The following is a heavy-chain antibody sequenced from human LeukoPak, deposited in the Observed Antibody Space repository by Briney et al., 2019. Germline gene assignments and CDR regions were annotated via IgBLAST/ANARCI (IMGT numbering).Heavy chain of an antibody. D-gene: IGHD2-2*01. CDR1: GGSISSGSYY. CDR2: TYTSGST. J-gene: IGHJ4*02. CDR3: ARSFPYCSSTSCYPDY. V-gene: IGHV4-61*02. Sequence: SETLSLTCTVSGGSISSGSYYWSWIRQPTGKGLEWIGRTYTSGSTNYNPSLKSRVTISVDTSKNQFSLKLSSVTAADTAVYYCARSFPYCSSTSCYPDYWGQGTLVTVSS.